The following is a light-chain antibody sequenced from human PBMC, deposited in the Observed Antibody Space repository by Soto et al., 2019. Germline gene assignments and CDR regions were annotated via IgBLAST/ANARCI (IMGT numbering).Light chain of an antibody. V-gene: IGLV2-23*02. CDR1: SSDVGSYNL. CDR2: DVT. CDR3: CSYAASRTYV. Sequence: QSALTQPASVSGSLGQSITISCTGTSSDVGSYNLVSWYQQHPVKAPKLMIYDVTKRPSGVSDRFSGSRSGTTASLTISGLQAEDESDYYCCSYAASRTYVFGSGTKLTV. J-gene: IGLJ1*01.